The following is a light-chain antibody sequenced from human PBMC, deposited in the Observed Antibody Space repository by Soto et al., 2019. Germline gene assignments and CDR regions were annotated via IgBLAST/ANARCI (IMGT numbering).Light chain of an antibody. CDR1: QSVSSSY. V-gene: IGKV3D-15*01. Sequence: EIVLTQSPGTLSLSPGERATLSCRASQSVSSSYLAWYQQKPGQASRLLIYGASSRATGIPARFSGSGSGTEFTLTISSLQSEDFAVYYCQQYNNWPPYTFGQGTKVDIK. CDR2: GAS. CDR3: QQYNNWPPYT. J-gene: IGKJ2*01.